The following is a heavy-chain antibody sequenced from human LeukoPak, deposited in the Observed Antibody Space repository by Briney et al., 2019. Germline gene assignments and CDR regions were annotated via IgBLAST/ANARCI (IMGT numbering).Heavy chain of an antibody. CDR3: ARDPGDY. V-gene: IGHV3-48*02. Sequence: GGSLRLSCAASGFTFSTYTMNWVRQAPGKGLEWVSYISSSSSAIFYADSVRGRSTISRDNAKNSLYLQMNSLRDEDTAVYFCARDPGDYWGQGTLVTVSS. CDR2: ISSSSSAI. D-gene: IGHD3-10*01. CDR1: GFTFSTYT. J-gene: IGHJ4*02.